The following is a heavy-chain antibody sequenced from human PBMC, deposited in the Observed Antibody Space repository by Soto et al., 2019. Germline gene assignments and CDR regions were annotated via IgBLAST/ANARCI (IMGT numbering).Heavy chain of an antibody. CDR3: ARHKDTSSRYLLPDY. V-gene: IGHV4-39*01. CDR2: VYYRGNT. Sequence: SEPLSLTCTVSGGSISSSSYYWGWIRQPPGKGLEWIGSVYYRGNTYYNPSLKSRVTTSVDTSKNQFSLKLYSVTAADAALYYCARHKDTSSRYLLPDYWGQGTLVTVSS. D-gene: IGHD6-13*01. CDR1: GGSISSSSYY. J-gene: IGHJ4*02.